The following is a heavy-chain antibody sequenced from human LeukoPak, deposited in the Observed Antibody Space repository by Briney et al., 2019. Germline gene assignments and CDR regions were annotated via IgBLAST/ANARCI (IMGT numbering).Heavy chain of an antibody. Sequence: GGSLRLSCAASGFTFSSYGMHWVSQAPGKGLEWVAVIWYDGSNKFYADSVKGRFTISRDDSKNTLYLQMISLRAEDTAFYYCARDYYGDGLDYWGQGTLVTVSS. CDR3: ARDYYGDGLDY. CDR1: GFTFSSYG. CDR2: IWYDGSNK. V-gene: IGHV3-33*01. J-gene: IGHJ4*02. D-gene: IGHD4-17*01.